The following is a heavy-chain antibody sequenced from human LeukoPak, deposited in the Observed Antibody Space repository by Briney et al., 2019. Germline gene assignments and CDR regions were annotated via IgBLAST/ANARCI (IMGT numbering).Heavy chain of an antibody. D-gene: IGHD5-12*01. CDR2: IDPYTGNT. V-gene: IGHV1-2*02. J-gene: IGHJ1*01. Sequence: ATVKVSCEASGYNFVGYYLHWVRQAPGQGLEWMAWIDPYTGNTHYAQKFQGRITVTRDTSLSTKYMELNWLTSDDTALYYCAREYSASEHWGQGTLVTVSS. CDR3: AREYSASEH. CDR1: GYNFVGYY.